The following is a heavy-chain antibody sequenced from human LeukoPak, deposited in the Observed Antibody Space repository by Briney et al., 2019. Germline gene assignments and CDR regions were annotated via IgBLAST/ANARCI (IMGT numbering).Heavy chain of an antibody. CDR2: MNPNSGNT. V-gene: IGHV1-8*01. Sequence: ASVKVSCKASGYTFTSYDINWVRQATGQGLEWMGWMNPNSGNTGYAQKFQGRVTMNRNTSISTAYMELSSLRSEDTAVYSCARGQRVEMATIQPWGQGTLVTVSS. D-gene: IGHD5-24*01. CDR1: GYTFTSYD. J-gene: IGHJ5*02. CDR3: ARGQRVEMATIQP.